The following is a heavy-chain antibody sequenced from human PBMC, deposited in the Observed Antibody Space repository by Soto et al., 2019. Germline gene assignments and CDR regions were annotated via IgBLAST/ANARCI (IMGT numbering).Heavy chain of an antibody. D-gene: IGHD6-6*01. Sequence: QVQLVQSGAEVKKPGSSVKVSCKASGGTFSSYTISWVRQAPGQGLEWMGRIIPILGIANYAQKFQGRVTITADKSTSTAYMELSSLRSEDTAVYYCARGYSSSEPAYYYYYMDVWGKGTTVTVSS. V-gene: IGHV1-69*02. CDR3: ARGYSSSEPAYYYYYMDV. CDR2: IIPILGIA. CDR1: GGTFSSYT. J-gene: IGHJ6*03.